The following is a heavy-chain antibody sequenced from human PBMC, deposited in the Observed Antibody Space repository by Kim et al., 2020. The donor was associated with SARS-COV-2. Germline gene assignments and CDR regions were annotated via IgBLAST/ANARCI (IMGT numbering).Heavy chain of an antibody. CDR3: AGGSYDYVWGSYRPRFPLR. CDR1: GFTFSSYS. J-gene: IGHJ4*02. V-gene: IGHV3-21*01. Sequence: GGSLRLSCAASGFTFSSYSMNWVRQAPGKGLEWVSSISSSSSYIYYADSVKGRFTISRDNAKNSLYLQMNSLRAEDTAVYYCAGGSYDYVWGSYRPRFPLRWGEGALVTVSS. D-gene: IGHD3-16*02. CDR2: ISSSSSYI.